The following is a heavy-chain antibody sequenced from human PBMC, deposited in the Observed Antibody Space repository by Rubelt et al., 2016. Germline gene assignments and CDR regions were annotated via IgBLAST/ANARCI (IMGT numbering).Heavy chain of an antibody. CDR1: GGSISSDY. V-gene: IGHV4-4*07. J-gene: IGHJ4*02. CDR2: MYISGST. CDR3: ATRRSALGSFEF. Sequence: QVQLQESGPGLVKPSETLSLTCTVSGGSISSDYWSWVRQPAGKGLEWIGRMYISGSTDYNPSLRSRATMSIDTSRSQFSLNLSSVTAADSAIYNCATRRSALGSFEFWGQGIVVTVSS. D-gene: IGHD3-10*01.